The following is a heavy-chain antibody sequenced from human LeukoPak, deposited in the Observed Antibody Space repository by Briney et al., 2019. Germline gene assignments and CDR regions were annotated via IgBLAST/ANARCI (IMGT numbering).Heavy chain of an antibody. CDR2: ISWNSGSI. CDR3: AKDHRSGYFDY. Sequence: GGSLRLSCAASGFTFDDYAMHWVRQAPGKGLEWVSGISWNSGSIGYADSVKGRFTISRDNSKNTLYLQMNSLRAEDTAVYYCAKDHRSGYFDYWGQGTLVTVSS. J-gene: IGHJ4*02. V-gene: IGHV3-9*01. CDR1: GFTFDDYA.